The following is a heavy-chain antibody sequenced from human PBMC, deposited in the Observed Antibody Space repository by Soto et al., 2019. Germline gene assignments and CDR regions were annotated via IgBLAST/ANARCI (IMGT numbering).Heavy chain of an antibody. J-gene: IGHJ6*03. Sequence: SETLSLTCTVSGGSISSSSYYWGWIRQPPGKGLEWIGSIYYSGSTYYNPSLKSRVTISVDTSKNQFSLKLSSVTAADTAVYYCASHIQDYDFWSGYYPNYYYYYMDVWGKGTTVTVSS. V-gene: IGHV4-39*01. CDR1: GGSISSSSYY. CDR3: ASHIQDYDFWSGYYPNYYYYYMDV. CDR2: IYYSGST. D-gene: IGHD3-3*01.